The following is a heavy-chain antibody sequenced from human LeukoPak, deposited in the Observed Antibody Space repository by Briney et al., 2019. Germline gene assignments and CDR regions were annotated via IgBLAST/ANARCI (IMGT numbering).Heavy chain of an antibody. J-gene: IGHJ4*02. V-gene: IGHV1-46*01. D-gene: IGHD3-22*01. CDR1: GYTFTSCY. CDR3: ARGAYYYDSSGLRSFVNY. Sequence: ASVKVSCKASGYTFTSCYMHWVRQAPGQGLEWMGIINPSGGTTSYAQKFQGRVTMTRDTSTSTVYMELSSLRSEDTAVYYCARGAYYYDSSGLRSFVNYWGQGTLVTVSS. CDR2: INPSGGTT.